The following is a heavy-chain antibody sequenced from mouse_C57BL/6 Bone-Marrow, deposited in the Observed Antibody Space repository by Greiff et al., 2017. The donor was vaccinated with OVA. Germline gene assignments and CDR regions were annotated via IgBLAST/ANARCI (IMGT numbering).Heavy chain of an antibody. CDR3: SRDYGSSNCIAY. CDR2: IYPRSGNT. V-gene: IGHV1-81*01. Sequence: VKLMESGAELARPGASVKLSCKASGYTFTSYGISWVKQRTGQGLEWIGEIYPRSGNTYYNEKFKGKATLTADKSSSTAYMELRSLTSEDSAVYFCSRDYGSSNCIAYWGQGTLVTVSA. CDR1: GYTFTSYG. D-gene: IGHD1-1*01. J-gene: IGHJ3*01.